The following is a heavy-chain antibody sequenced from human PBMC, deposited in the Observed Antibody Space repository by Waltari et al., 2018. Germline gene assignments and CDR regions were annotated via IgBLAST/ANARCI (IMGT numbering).Heavy chain of an antibody. V-gene: IGHV3-7*01. D-gene: IGHD2-8*01. J-gene: IGHJ4*01. CDR2: IKEDGSKK. Sequence: VQLVESGGGLVQPGGSLRLSCAASGFTFSTYWMNWVRQAPGKVLEVVADIKEDGSKKHYAGSVKGRFTISRDNAKNSLFLQLNSLRVEDTAIYYCASFGYCADGVCYGDFWGQGTLVTVSS. CDR1: GFTFSTYW. CDR3: ASFGYCADGVCYGDF.